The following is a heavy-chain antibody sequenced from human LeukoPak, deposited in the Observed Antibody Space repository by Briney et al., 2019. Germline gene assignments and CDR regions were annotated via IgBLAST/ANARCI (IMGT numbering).Heavy chain of an antibody. CDR1: GFTFSASA. J-gene: IGHJ4*02. Sequence: PGESLTLSCAASGFTFSASAVHWVRRASGKGLEWVGRIRSKADTYTTSYAASVKGRFTISRDDSKNTAFLQLNSLKTEDTAVYYCTREYSSGWPFDFWGQGTLVTVSS. D-gene: IGHD6-19*01. V-gene: IGHV3-73*01. CDR2: IRSKADTYTT. CDR3: TREYSSGWPFDF.